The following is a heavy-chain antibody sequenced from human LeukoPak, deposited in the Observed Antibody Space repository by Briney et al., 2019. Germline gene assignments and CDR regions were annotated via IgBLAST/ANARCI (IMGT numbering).Heavy chain of an antibody. CDR3: ASSNPLVREVFNWFDP. J-gene: IGHJ5*02. Sequence: SVKVSCKASGGTFSSYAISWVRQAPGQGLEWMGGIIPIFGTANYAQKFQGRVTITADKSTSTAYMELSSLRSEDTAVYYCASSNPLVREVFNWFDPWGQGTLVTVSS. V-gene: IGHV1-69*06. CDR2: IIPIFGTA. D-gene: IGHD3-10*01. CDR1: GGTFSSYA.